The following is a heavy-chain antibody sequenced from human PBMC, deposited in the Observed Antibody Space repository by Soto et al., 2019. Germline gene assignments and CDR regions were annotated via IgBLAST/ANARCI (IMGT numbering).Heavy chain of an antibody. Sequence: GESLKISCKGSGYSFTSYWIGWVRQMPWKGLEWMGIIYPGDSDTRYSPSFQGQFTISADKSISTAYLQWSSLKASDTAMYYCARWGAAAGIGYYYYGMDVWGQGTTVTVSS. CDR3: ARWGAAAGIGYYYYGMDV. D-gene: IGHD6-13*01. CDR1: GYSFTSYW. J-gene: IGHJ6*02. V-gene: IGHV5-51*01. CDR2: IYPGDSDT.